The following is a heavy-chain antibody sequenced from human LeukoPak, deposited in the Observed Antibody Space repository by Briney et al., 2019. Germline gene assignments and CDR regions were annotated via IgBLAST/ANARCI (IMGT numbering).Heavy chain of an antibody. CDR1: GFTFDDYT. Sequence: GGSLRLSCAASGFTFDDYTMHWVRHAPGKGLEWVSLISWDGGSTYYADSVKGRFTISRDNSKNSLYLQMNSLRTEDTALYYCAKDRGRYYYYYMDVWGKGTTVTVSS. J-gene: IGHJ6*03. CDR2: ISWDGGST. V-gene: IGHV3-43*01. CDR3: AKDRGRYYYYYMDV.